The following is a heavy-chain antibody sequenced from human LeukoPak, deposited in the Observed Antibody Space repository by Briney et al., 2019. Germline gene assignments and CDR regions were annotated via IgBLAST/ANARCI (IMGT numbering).Heavy chain of an antibody. Sequence: GGSLRLSCAASGFTFSSYWMNWVRQAPGKGLEWVSCIDSSSSYIYYADSVKGRFTISRDNAKNSLYLQMNSLRAEDTAVYYCARDPTSSWETAFDIWGQGTMVTVSS. CDR3: ARDPTSSWETAFDI. J-gene: IGHJ3*02. CDR2: IDSSSSYI. D-gene: IGHD1-26*01. CDR1: GFTFSSYW. V-gene: IGHV3-21*01.